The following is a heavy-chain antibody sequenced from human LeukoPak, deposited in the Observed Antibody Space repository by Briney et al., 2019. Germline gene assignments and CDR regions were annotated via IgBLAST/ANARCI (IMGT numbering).Heavy chain of an antibody. V-gene: IGHV3-7*01. D-gene: IGHD3-10*01. J-gene: IGHJ4*02. Sequence: GGSLRLSCAASGFTFSSYWMSWVRQAPGKGLEWVANIKQDGSEKYYVDSVKGRFTISRDNAKNSLHLQMSSLRAEDTAVYYCYGESYLFDYWGQGTLVTVSS. CDR3: YGESYLFDY. CDR2: IKQDGSEK. CDR1: GFTFSSYW.